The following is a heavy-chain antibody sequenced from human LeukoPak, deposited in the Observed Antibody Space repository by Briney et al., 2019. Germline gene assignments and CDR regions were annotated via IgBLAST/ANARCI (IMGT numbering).Heavy chain of an antibody. J-gene: IGHJ4*02. CDR1: GFTFSSYW. CDR2: IKQDGSEK. CDR3: AREGYDFWSGVMAGPFDY. V-gene: IGHV3-7*01. Sequence: GGSLRLSCAASGFTFSSYWMSWVRQAPGKGLEWVANIKQDGSEKYYVDSVKGRFTISRDNAKNSLYLQMNSLRAEDTAVYYCAREGYDFWSGVMAGPFDYWGQGTLVTVSS. D-gene: IGHD3-3*01.